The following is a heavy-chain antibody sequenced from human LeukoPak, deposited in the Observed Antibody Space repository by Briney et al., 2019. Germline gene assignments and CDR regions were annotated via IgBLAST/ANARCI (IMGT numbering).Heavy chain of an antibody. D-gene: IGHD5-18*01. J-gene: IGHJ3*02. V-gene: IGHV4-59*01. CDR1: GGSISSYY. CDR2: IYYSGST. Sequence: SETLSLTCTVSGGSISSYYWSWIRQPAGKGLEWIGYIYYSGSTNYNPSLKSRVTVSVDTSKNQFSLKLSSVTAADTAVYYCARVRERGYSYGYTSAAFDIWGQGTMVTVSS. CDR3: ARVRERGYSYGYTSAAFDI.